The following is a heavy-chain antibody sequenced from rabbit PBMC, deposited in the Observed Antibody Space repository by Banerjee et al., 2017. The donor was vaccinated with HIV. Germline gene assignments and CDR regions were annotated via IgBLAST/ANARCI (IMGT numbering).Heavy chain of an antibody. V-gene: IGHV1S45*01. J-gene: IGHJ4*01. CDR2: INTSSGNT. CDR1: GFSFSSDYD. Sequence: QEQLEESGGDLVKPEGSLTLTCTASGFSFSSDYDISWVRQAPGKGLEWIACINTSSGNTVYASWAKGRFTISKTSSTTVTLQMTSLTAADTATYFCARDLAGAIGWNFGLWGPGTLVTVS. CDR3: ARDLAGAIGWNFGL. D-gene: IGHD4-1*01.